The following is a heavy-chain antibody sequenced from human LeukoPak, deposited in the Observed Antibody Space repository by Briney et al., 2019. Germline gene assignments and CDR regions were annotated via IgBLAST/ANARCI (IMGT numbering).Heavy chain of an antibody. V-gene: IGHV3-30*18. CDR2: ISYDGSNK. Sequence: GGSLRLSCAASGFTFSSYGMHWVRQAPGKGLEWVAFISYDGSNKYYADSVKGRFTISRDNSKNTLYLQMNSLRAEDTAVYYCAKHRRWFSPGTGGFDYWGQGTLVTVSS. J-gene: IGHJ4*02. CDR1: GFTFSSYG. CDR3: AKHRRWFSPGTGGFDY. D-gene: IGHD4-23*01.